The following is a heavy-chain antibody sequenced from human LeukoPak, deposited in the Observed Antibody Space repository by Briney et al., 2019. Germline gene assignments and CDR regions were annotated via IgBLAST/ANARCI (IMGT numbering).Heavy chain of an antibody. CDR3: AKDALVGSTPDYYHYYYMDV. Sequence: GGSLRLSCAASGFTFSSYAMHWVRQAPGKGLEWVAVISYDGSNKYYADSVKGRFTISRDNSKNTLYLLMNSLRGEDTAMFYCAKDALVGSTPDYYHYYYMDVWGTGTTVTISS. V-gene: IGHV3-30*04. CDR1: GFTFSSYA. D-gene: IGHD2-15*01. J-gene: IGHJ6*03. CDR2: ISYDGSNK.